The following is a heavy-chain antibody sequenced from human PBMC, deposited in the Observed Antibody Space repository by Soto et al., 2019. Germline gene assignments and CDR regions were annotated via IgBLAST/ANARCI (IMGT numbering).Heavy chain of an antibody. V-gene: IGHV4-34*01. J-gene: IGHJ5*02. CDR2: INHSGST. CDR1: GGSFSGYY. CDR3: ARGHSPITIFGGGWFDP. Sequence: QVQLQQWGAGLLKPSETLSLTCAVYGGSFSGYYWSWIRQPPGKGLEWIGAINHSGSTNYNPSLKSRVTISVDTSKDQFSLKLSSVTAADTAVYYCARGHSPITIFGGGWFDPWGQGTLVTVSS. D-gene: IGHD3-3*01.